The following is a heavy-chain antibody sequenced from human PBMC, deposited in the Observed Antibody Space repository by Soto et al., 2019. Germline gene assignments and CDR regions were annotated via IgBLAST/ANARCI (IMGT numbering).Heavy chain of an antibody. CDR2: IIPIFGTA. V-gene: IGHV1-69*13. Sequence: SVKVSCKAAGGTFSSYAISWLRQAPGQGLEWMGGIIPIFGTANYAQKFQGRVTITADESTSTAYMELSSLRSEDTAVYYCARAGMTTVTSYYFDYWGQGTLVTVSS. J-gene: IGHJ4*02. CDR3: ARAGMTTVTSYYFDY. CDR1: GGTFSSYA. D-gene: IGHD4-17*01.